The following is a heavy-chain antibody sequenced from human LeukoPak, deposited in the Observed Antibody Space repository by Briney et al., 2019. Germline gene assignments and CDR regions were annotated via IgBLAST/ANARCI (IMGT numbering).Heavy chain of an antibody. CDR1: GGSISSGDYY. V-gene: IGHV4-30-4*01. D-gene: IGHD2-21*02. J-gene: IGHJ5*02. CDR3: ARELLPNWFDP. CDR2: IYYSGST. Sequence: SETLSLTCTVSGGSISSGDYYWSWIRQPPGKGLEWIGYIYYSGSTYYNPSLKSRVTISVDTSKNQFSLELSSVTAADTAVYYCARELLPNWFDPWGQGTLVTVSS.